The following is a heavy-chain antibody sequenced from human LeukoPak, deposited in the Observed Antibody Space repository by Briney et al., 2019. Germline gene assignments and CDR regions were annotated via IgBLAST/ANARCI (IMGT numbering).Heavy chain of an antibody. D-gene: IGHD5-24*01. V-gene: IGHV1-24*01. CDR3: ARDNSLRDTAWWFDP. CDR2: FDPEDGET. J-gene: IGHJ5*02. CDR1: GYTLTELS. Sequence: GASVKVSCKVSGYTLTELSMHWVRQAPGKGLEWMGGFDPEDGETIYAQKFQGRVTMTEGTSTDTAYMELSSLRSEDTAVYYCARDNSLRDTAWWFDPWGQGTLVTVSS.